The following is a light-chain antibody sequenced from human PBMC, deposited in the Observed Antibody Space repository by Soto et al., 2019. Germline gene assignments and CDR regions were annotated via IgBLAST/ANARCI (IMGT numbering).Light chain of an antibody. V-gene: IGKV1-39*01. J-gene: IGKJ2*01. CDR3: QQSYSTPYT. CDR2: AAS. CDR1: QSISSY. Sequence: DIQMTQSPSSLSASVGDRVTITCRASQSISSYLNWYQQKPGKAPKVLIYAASSLQSGVPSRFSGSRSGTEFTLTISNLQPEDFATYYCQQSYSTPYTFGQGTKLEIK.